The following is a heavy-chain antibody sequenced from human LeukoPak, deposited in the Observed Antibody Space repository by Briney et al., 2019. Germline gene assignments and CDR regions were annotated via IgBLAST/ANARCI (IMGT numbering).Heavy chain of an antibody. CDR2: INPNSGGT. Sequence: ASVKVSCKASGYTFTGYYMHWVRQAPGQGLEWMGWINPNSGGTNYAQKFQGRVTMTRDTSISTAYMELSRLRSDDTAVYNCAREEGGYYPYFDPWGQGTLVTASS. CDR3: AREEGGYYPYFDP. CDR1: GYTFTGYY. D-gene: IGHD3-10*01. V-gene: IGHV1-2*02. J-gene: IGHJ5*02.